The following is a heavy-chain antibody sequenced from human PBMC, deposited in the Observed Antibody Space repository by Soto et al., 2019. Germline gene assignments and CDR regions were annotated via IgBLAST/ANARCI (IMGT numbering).Heavy chain of an antibody. V-gene: IGHV4-30-4*01. CDR1: GDSITRGDYY. Sequence: PSETLSLTCTVSGDSITRGDYYYSWIRQSPGRSLEWIGYIYYSGSTYFNPSLKSRGSISADTSKSLFSLKLTSVTAADTAVYYCGRGGDVVVPGAEKPRLYYYFGMEVLGQGTTVTVAS. CDR2: IYYSGST. CDR3: GRGGDVVVPGAEKPRLYYYFGMEV. D-gene: IGHD2-21*01. J-gene: IGHJ6*02.